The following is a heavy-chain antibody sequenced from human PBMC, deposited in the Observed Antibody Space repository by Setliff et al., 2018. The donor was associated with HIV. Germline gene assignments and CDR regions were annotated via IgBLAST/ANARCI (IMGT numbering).Heavy chain of an antibody. CDR1: GGTFSSYA. V-gene: IGHV1-69*13. J-gene: IGHJ4*02. Sequence: ASVMVSCKASGGTFSSYAISWVRQAPGQGLEWMGGIIPIFGTANYAQKFQGRVTITADDSTSTAYMELSSLRSEDTALYYCATPPTYSYTSSGYSSLDYWGQGTLVTVSS. D-gene: IGHD3-22*01. CDR3: ATPPTYSYTSSGYSSLDY. CDR2: IIPIFGTA.